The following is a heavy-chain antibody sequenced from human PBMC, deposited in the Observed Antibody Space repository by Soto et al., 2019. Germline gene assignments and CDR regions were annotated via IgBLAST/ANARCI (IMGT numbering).Heavy chain of an antibody. CDR1: GLTFSSYA. J-gene: IGHJ5*02. Sequence: PGGSLRLSCAASGLTFSSYAMSWVRQAPGKGLEWVSAIGGSGGSTYYADSVKGRFTISRDNSKNTLYLQMNSLRAEDTAVYYCAKGVATIIRFNWFDPWGQGTLVTVSS. V-gene: IGHV3-23*01. CDR2: IGGSGGST. D-gene: IGHD5-12*01. CDR3: AKGVATIIRFNWFDP.